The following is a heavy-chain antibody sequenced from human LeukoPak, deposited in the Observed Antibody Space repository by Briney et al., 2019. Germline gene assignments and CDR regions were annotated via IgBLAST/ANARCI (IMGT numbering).Heavy chain of an antibody. V-gene: IGHV3-23*01. J-gene: IGHJ4*02. CDR2: IRGRGGST. CDR3: AKDTLSYCGGDCPFDY. CDR1: GFTLSSYV. Sequence: PGGALRLSRAASGFTLSSYVMSWIRPAPGKGLEWVSAIRGRGGSTYYAYSVKGRFTISRDNSKNTLYLQMNGLRAEDTAVYYCAKDTLSYCGGDCPFDYWGQGTLVTVSS. D-gene: IGHD2-21*02.